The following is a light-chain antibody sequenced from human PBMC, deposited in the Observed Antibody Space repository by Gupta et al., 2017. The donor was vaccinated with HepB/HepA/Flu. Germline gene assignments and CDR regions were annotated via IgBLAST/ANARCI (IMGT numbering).Light chain of an antibody. J-gene: IGKJ2*01. CDR3: QGLHSF. Sequence: DSQMTQSPSTLSASVGDRVTITCRASHDTKTWLSWYQQKGGKAPKLLISWASNLESGVPSRFSGSGSGTVFTLTITSLQPEDSATYYCQGLHSFFGQGTKVEIK. V-gene: IGKV1-5*03. CDR2: WAS. CDR1: HDTKTW.